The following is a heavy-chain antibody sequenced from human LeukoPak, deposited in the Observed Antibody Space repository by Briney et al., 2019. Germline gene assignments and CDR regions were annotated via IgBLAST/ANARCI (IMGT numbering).Heavy chain of an antibody. J-gene: IGHJ6*03. D-gene: IGHD1-26*01. Sequence: SETLSLTCTVSGGSISSSSYYWGWIRQPPGKGLEWIGSIYYSGSTYYNPSLKSRVTISVDTSKNQFSLKLSSVTAADTAVYYCARAVASGASYYYMDVWGKGTTVTVSS. V-gene: IGHV4-39*07. CDR1: GGSISSSSYY. CDR2: IYYSGST. CDR3: ARAVASGASYYYMDV.